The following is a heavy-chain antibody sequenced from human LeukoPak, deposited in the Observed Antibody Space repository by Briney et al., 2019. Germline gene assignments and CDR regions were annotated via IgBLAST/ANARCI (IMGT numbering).Heavy chain of an antibody. Sequence: GGSLRLSCAASGFTVSSNYMSWVRQAPGKGLEWVSVIYSGGSTYYADSVKGRFTISRDNSKNTLYLQMNSLRAEDTAVYYCARGLGTISGVVNDAFYIWGQGTMVTVSS. CDR3: ARGLGTISGVVNDAFYI. J-gene: IGHJ3*02. CDR2: IYSGGST. D-gene: IGHD3-3*01. V-gene: IGHV3-66*02. CDR1: GFTVSSNY.